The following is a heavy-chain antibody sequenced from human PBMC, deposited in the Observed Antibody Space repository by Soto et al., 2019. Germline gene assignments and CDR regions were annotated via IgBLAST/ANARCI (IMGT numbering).Heavy chain of an antibody. Sequence: GPSVKVSCKASGYTFTSYGISWVRQAPGQGLEWMGWISAYNGNTNYAQKLQGRVTMTTDTSTSTAYMELRSLRSDDTAVYYCARVPSSSWYVDYYYYYGMDVWGQGTTVTVSS. CDR2: ISAYNGNT. V-gene: IGHV1-18*01. CDR1: GYTFTSYG. D-gene: IGHD6-13*01. J-gene: IGHJ6*02. CDR3: ARVPSSSWYVDYYYYYGMDV.